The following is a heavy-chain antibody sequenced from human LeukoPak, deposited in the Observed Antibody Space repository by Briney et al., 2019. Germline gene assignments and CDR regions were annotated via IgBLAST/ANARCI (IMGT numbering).Heavy chain of an antibody. D-gene: IGHD6-6*01. CDR1: GASISGSRFY. V-gene: IGHV4-39*07. Sequence: SETLSLTCAVSGASISGSRFYWAWIRQPPGKGLEWIGSIYYSGSTNYNPSLKSRVTISVDTSKNHFSLKLSSVTAADTAVYYCARDALTLSIAGPGEFYYYYGMDVWGQGTTVTVSS. CDR3: ARDALTLSIAGPGEFYYYYGMDV. CDR2: IYYSGST. J-gene: IGHJ6*02.